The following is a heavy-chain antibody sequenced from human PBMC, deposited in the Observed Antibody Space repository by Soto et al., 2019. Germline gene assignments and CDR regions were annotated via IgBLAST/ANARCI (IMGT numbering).Heavy chain of an antibody. V-gene: IGHV4-4*02. Sequence: QVQLQESGPGLVKPSGTLSLTCAVSGGSISSSNWWSWVRQPPGKGLEWIGEIYHSGSTNYNPSLNSRVTISVDKSKNQFSLKLSSVTAADTAVYYCARAAMVGSSWPFDYWGQGTLVTVSS. J-gene: IGHJ4*02. D-gene: IGHD6-13*01. CDR2: IYHSGST. CDR3: ARAAMVGSSWPFDY. CDR1: GGSISSSNW.